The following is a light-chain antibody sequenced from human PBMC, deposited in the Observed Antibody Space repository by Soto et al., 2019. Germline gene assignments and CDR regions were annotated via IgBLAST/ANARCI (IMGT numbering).Light chain of an antibody. CDR3: QQYGSSPT. J-gene: IGKJ1*01. CDR1: QSVSSSY. Sequence: EIVLTQSPGTLSLSPGERATLSCRASQSVSSSYLAWYQQKPGQAPRLLIYGASSRATGIPDRFSGSGSATDFTLNISRLEPEDFAVYYCQQYGSSPTFGQGTKVEIK. CDR2: GAS. V-gene: IGKV3-20*01.